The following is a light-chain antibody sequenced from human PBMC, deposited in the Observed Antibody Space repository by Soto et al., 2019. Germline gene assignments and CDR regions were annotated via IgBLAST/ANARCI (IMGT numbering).Light chain of an antibody. CDR2: DVS. J-gene: IGLJ1*01. CDR1: SSDVGAYNY. V-gene: IGLV2-14*03. CDR3: SSYISGSTPWV. Sequence: QSALTQPTSVSGSPGQSITISCTGTSSDVGAYNYVSWYQHHPGKAPKLMICDVSNRPSGVSSRFSGSKSGNTASLTISGLQAEDEADYYCSSYISGSTPWVFGTGTKVTVL.